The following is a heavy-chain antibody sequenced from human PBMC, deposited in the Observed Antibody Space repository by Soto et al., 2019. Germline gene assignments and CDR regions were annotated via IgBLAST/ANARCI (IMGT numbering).Heavy chain of an antibody. V-gene: IGHV1-18*04. CDR3: GPALPFRVILRGTPRMDL. J-gene: IGHJ6*02. D-gene: IGHD2-15*01. Sequence: QVQLVQSEAEVRKPGASVKVSCKTSGYSFTTHGFSWVRLAPGHGLEWMGWISAYNGDTHYVKRCHSTLTTTSDTSTITAYVLLSSLTSDSTAVYYSGPALPFRVILRGTPRMDLWGQGTTVTVSS. CDR2: ISAYNGDT. CDR1: GYSFTTHG.